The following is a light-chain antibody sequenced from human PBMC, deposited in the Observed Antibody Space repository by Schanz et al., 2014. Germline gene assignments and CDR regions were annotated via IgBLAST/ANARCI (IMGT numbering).Light chain of an antibody. J-gene: IGLJ3*02. CDR3: ATWDDGLTARV. CDR2: DNH. CDR1: SSNIGAGYD. Sequence: QSVLTQPPSVSGAPGQRVTISSTGSSSNIGAGYDVHWYQQLPGTAPKLLIYDNHRRPSGVPDRFSASKSGTSASLAISGLQSEDEADYYCATWDDGLTARVFGGGTKLTVL. V-gene: IGLV1-40*01.